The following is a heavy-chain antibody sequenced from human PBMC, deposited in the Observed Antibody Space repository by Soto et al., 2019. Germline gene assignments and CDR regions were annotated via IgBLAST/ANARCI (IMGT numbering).Heavy chain of an antibody. CDR2: ISYDGSNK. D-gene: IGHD6-13*01. Sequence: QVQLVESGGGVVQPGRSLRLSCAASGFTFSSYGMNWVRQAPGKGLEWVAVISYDGSNKYYADSVKGRFTISRDSSKNMLYLQMNSLRAEDTAVYYCAKEDSSSWHYYYGMDVWGQGITVTVSS. J-gene: IGHJ6*02. CDR3: AKEDSSSWHYYYGMDV. CDR1: GFTFSSYG. V-gene: IGHV3-30*18.